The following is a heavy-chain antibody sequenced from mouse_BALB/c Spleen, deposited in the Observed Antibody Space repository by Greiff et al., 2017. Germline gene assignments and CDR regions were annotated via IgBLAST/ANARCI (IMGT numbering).Heavy chain of an antibody. CDR3: TRITTVGEFAY. V-gene: IGHV2-6-7*01. CDR1: GFSLTGYG. CDR2: IWGDGST. Sequence: VQGVESGPGLVAPSQSLSITCTVSGFSLTGYGVNWVRQPPGKGLEWLGMIWGDGSTDYNSALKSRLSISKDNSKSQVFLKMNSLQTDDTARYYCTRITTVGEFAYWGQGTLVTVSA. D-gene: IGHD1-1*01. J-gene: IGHJ3*01.